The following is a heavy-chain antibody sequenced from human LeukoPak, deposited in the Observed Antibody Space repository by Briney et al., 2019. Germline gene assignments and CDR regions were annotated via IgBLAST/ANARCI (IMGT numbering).Heavy chain of an antibody. J-gene: IGHJ4*02. V-gene: IGHV4-34*01. CDR2: INHSGST. Sequence: PSETLSLTCAVYGGSFSGYYWSWIRQPPGKGLEWIGEINHSGSTNYNPSLKSRVTISVDTSKNQFSLKLSSVTAADTAVYYYASFHGGNSYYFDYWGQGTLVTVSS. D-gene: IGHD2-21*02. CDR1: GGSFSGYY. CDR3: ASFHGGNSYYFDY.